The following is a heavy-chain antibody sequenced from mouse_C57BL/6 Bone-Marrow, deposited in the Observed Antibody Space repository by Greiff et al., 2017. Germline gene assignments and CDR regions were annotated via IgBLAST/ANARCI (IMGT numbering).Heavy chain of an antibody. J-gene: IGHJ4*01. CDR1: GFSFNTYA. D-gene: IGHD2-2*01. V-gene: IGHV10-1*01. CDR3: VRWLPYYYAMDY. CDR2: IRSKRNNYAT. Sequence: EAGGGLVQPKGSLKLSCAASGFSFNTYAMNWVRQAPGKGLEWVARIRSKRNNYATYYADSVKDRFTISRDDSESMLYLQMNNLKTEDTAMYYCVRWLPYYYAMDYWGQGTSVTVSS.